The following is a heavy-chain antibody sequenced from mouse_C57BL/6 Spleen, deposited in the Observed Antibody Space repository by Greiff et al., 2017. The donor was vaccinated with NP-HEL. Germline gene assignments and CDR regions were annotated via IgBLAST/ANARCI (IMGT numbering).Heavy chain of an antibody. J-gene: IGHJ4*01. CDR3: ARGFYYRGPMYY. CDR1: GYTFPSYV. D-gene: IGHD2-14*01. Sequence: EVQLQPSGPELVKPGASVKMSCKASGYTFPSYVMHWVKQKPGQGLEWIGYIYPYNDGTKYNEKFKGKATLTSDKSSSTTYMELSCLTSEDSAVYYCARGFYYRGPMYYWGQGTSVTVSS. CDR2: IYPYNDGT. V-gene: IGHV1-14*01.